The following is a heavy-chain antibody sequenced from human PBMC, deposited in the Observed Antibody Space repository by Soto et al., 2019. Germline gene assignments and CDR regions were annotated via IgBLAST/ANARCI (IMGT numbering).Heavy chain of an antibody. J-gene: IGHJ6*02. CDR2: IKKDGSEK. CDR1: GFTFSNYW. CDR3: AAILGMDV. D-gene: IGHD3-3*02. V-gene: IGHV3-7*05. Sequence: EVQLVESGGGLVQPGGSLRLSCAVSGFTFSNYWMRWVRQAPGKGLEWVANIKKDGSEKYYVDSVKGRFIISRDNGKKSLYLQMNDLRAEDTAVYYCAAILGMDVWGQGTTVTVSS.